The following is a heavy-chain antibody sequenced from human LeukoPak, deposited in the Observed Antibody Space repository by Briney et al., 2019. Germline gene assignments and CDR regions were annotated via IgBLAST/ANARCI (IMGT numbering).Heavy chain of an antibody. Sequence: GGSLRLSCAASGFTVSSSYMSWVRQAPGKGLEWVSVIYGGGSTYYADSVKGRFTISRDNSKNSLFLQMTSLRAEDTALYYCVYGDFVRTVNYFDYWGQGTLVTVSS. CDR3: VYGDFVRTVNYFDY. CDR1: GFTVSSSY. CDR2: IYGGGST. D-gene: IGHD4-17*01. J-gene: IGHJ4*02. V-gene: IGHV3-66*01.